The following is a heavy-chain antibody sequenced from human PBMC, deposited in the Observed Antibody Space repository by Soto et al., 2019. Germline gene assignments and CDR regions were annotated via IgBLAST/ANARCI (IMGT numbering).Heavy chain of an antibody. Sequence: QVQLVESGGGVVQPGRSLRLSCAASGFTFSNYGMHWVRQAPGKGLEWVAVVTYDGSNKYYADSVKGRFTISRDNSKNTLYLQMNSLRPADTAVYYCTKPQSVGDSKNFQHWGQGTLVTVSS. D-gene: IGHD6-13*01. CDR3: TKPQSVGDSKNFQH. CDR1: GFTFSNYG. CDR2: VTYDGSNK. J-gene: IGHJ1*01. V-gene: IGHV3-30*18.